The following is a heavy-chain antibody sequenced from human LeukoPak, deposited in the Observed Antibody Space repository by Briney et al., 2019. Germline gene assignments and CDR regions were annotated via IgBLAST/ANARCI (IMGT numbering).Heavy chain of an antibody. D-gene: IGHD2-15*01. J-gene: IGHJ6*03. Sequence: GGSLRLSCAASGFTFSSYSMNWVRQAPGKGLEWVSSISSSSSYIYYADSVKGRFTISRDNSKNTLYLQMNSLRAEDTAVYYCARALSPRYCSGGSCYYYYMDVWGKGTTVTVSS. CDR1: GFTFSSYS. V-gene: IGHV3-21*01. CDR3: ARALSPRYCSGGSCYYYYMDV. CDR2: ISSSSSYI.